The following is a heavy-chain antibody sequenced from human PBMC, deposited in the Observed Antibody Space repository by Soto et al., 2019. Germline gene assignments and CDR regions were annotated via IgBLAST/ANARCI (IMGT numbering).Heavy chain of an antibody. CDR1: GGSFSGYY. V-gene: IGHV4-34*01. J-gene: IGHJ6*01. CDR2: INHSGST. CDR3: ARGKKRITIFGGRGSYYYYGMDV. D-gene: IGHD3-3*01. Sequence: SETLSLTGAVYGGSFSGYYWSWIRQPPGKGLEWIGEINHSGSTNYNPSRKSRVTISVDTSKNQFSLKLISVTAADTAVYYCARGKKRITIFGGRGSYYYYGMDVCGQRNTVTASS.